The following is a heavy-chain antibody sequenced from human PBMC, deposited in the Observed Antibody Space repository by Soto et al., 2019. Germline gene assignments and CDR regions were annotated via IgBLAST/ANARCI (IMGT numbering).Heavy chain of an antibody. D-gene: IGHD2-2*01. V-gene: IGHV4-4*02. Sequence: QVQLQESVPGLVKPSGTLSLTCAVSGGSISGSDWWSWVRQPPGKGLEWMGETSHDGFTNYNASLKMRVTKSVDKSCNTFSLKLSSVTPSDTAVYYCARSSSNTRGLDCWGQGTLVTISS. CDR1: GGSISGSDW. J-gene: IGHJ4*02. CDR2: TSHDGFT. CDR3: ARSSSNTRGLDC.